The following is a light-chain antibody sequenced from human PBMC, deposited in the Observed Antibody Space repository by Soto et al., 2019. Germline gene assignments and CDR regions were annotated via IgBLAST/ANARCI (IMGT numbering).Light chain of an antibody. CDR3: QQSYRSPWT. CDR2: ATS. V-gene: IGKV1-39*01. Sequence: DIQMTQSPSSLSASIGDRVTITCRASRNIDKNLNWYQQKPGKAPNLLIYATSVLQNGVPSRFSGSGSGTDLTLTVNSLQPEDFAVYLCQQSYRSPWTFGRGTKVEI. J-gene: IGKJ1*01. CDR1: RNIDKN.